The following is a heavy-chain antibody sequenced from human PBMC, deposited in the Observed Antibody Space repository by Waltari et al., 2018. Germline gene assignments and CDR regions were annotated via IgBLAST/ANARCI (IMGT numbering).Heavy chain of an antibody. CDR1: GYTFINYA. CDR3: AREVVPAATIVVNWFDP. CDR2: INTNTGNP. J-gene: IGHJ5*02. Sequence: QVQLVQSGSELKKPGASVKVSCKASGYTFINYAITWLRQSPGQGLELMGWINTNTGNPTYVQGFTGRFVFSLDTSVSTAYLQINSLKADATAVYYCAREVVPAATIVVNWFDPWGQGTLVTVSS. D-gene: IGHD2-2*01. V-gene: IGHV7-4-1*02.